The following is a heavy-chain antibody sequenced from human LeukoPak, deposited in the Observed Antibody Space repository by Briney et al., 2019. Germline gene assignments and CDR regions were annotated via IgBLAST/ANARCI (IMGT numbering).Heavy chain of an antibody. CDR2: ISSSSSYI. CDR3: ARDPVAAAGREDY. CDR1: GFTFSSYS. D-gene: IGHD6-13*01. V-gene: IGHV3-21*01. Sequence: GGSLRLSCAASGFTFSSYSMNWVRQAPGKGLEWVSSISSSSSYIYYADSVKGRFTISRDNAKNSPYLQMNSLRAEDTAVYYCARDPVAAAGREDYWGQGTLVTVSS. J-gene: IGHJ4*02.